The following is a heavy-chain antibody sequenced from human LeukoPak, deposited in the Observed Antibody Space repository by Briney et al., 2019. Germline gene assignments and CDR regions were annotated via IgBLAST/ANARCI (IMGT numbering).Heavy chain of an antibody. V-gene: IGHV3-74*01. Sequence: GGSLRLSCAASGFTFSSYWMHWVRQAPGKGLVWVSRVYSDGSSTNYADSVKGRFTISRDNSKNTLYLQMNSLRAEDTAVYYCARALDGSGSRSFDYWGQGTLVTVSS. J-gene: IGHJ4*02. CDR1: GFTFSSYW. D-gene: IGHD3-10*01. CDR3: ARALDGSGSRSFDY. CDR2: VYSDGSST.